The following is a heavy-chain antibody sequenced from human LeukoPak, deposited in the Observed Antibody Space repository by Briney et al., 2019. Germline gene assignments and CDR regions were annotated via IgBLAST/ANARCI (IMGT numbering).Heavy chain of an antibody. CDR3: ARDSYSGSYYGPSWFDP. CDR1: GFTFSSYS. V-gene: IGHV3-21*01. D-gene: IGHD1-26*01. CDR2: ISSSSSYI. Sequence: KPGGSLRLSCAASGFTFSSYSMNWVRQAPGKGLEWVSSISSSSSYIYYADSVKGRFTISRDNAKNSLYLQMNSLRAEDTAVYYCARDSYSGSYYGPSWFDPWGQGTLVTVSS. J-gene: IGHJ5*02.